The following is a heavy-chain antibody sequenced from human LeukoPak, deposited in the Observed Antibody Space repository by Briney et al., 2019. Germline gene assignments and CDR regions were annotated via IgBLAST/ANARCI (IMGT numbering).Heavy chain of an antibody. J-gene: IGHJ1*01. V-gene: IGHV3-30*02. Sequence: PGGSLRLSCAASGFTFSSYGMHWVRQAPGKGLEWVAFIRYDGSNKYYADSVKGRFTISRDNSKNTLYLQMNSLRAKDTAVYYCAKDQDYYDTSGYYYVGDFQHWGQGTLVTVSS. D-gene: IGHD3-22*01. CDR1: GFTFSSYG. CDR2: IRYDGSNK. CDR3: AKDQDYYDTSGYYYVGDFQH.